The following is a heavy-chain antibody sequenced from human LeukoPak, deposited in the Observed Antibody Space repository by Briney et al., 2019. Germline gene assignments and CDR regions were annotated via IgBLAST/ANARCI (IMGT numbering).Heavy chain of an antibody. Sequence: SETLSLTCTVSGGSISIRNYYWAWIRQPPGRQLEWIGSVYSSGSLYYNPSLKSRVTISVDTSKNQFSLKLSSVTAADTAVYYCARTWIQSPKLFDYWGQGTLVTVSS. V-gene: IGHV4-39*07. J-gene: IGHJ4*02. CDR2: VYSSGSL. CDR3: ARTWIQSPKLFDY. D-gene: IGHD5-18*01. CDR1: GGSISIRNYY.